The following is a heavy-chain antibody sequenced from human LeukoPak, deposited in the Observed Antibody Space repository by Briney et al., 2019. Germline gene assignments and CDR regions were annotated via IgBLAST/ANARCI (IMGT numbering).Heavy chain of an antibody. CDR2: IYSGGST. Sequence: GGSLRLSCAASGFTVSDNYMSWVRQAPGKGLEWVSVIYSGGSTNYADSVKGRFTISRDNSKNTLYLQMNSLRAEDTAVYYCARDLLLYFGEVTMAFDYWGLGTLVTVSS. D-gene: IGHD3-10*01. CDR3: ARDLLLYFGEVTMAFDY. J-gene: IGHJ4*02. V-gene: IGHV3-66*01. CDR1: GFTVSDNY.